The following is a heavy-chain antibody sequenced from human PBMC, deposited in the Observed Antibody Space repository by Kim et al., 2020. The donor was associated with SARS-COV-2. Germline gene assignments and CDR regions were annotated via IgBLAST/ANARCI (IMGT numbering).Heavy chain of an antibody. CDR1: GFTFGAYA. CDR2: IWKSDNI. D-gene: IGHD2-2*01. V-gene: IGHV3-9*01. CDR3: TRDLSGLDWTSTTCYAYGMDV. Sequence: GGSLRLSCVASGFTFGAYAMHWVRKAPGKGLEWVAGIWKSDNIYYADSVKGRVTISRDNAKNSLFLEMTGLRPEDTALYSCTRDLSGLDWTSTTCYAYGMDVWGQGTTVVVSS. J-gene: IGHJ6*02.